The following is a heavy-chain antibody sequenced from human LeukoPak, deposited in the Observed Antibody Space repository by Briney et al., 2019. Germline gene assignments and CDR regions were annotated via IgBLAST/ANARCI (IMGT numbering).Heavy chain of an antibody. CDR2: ISGCGGST. D-gene: IGHD2-8*02. CDR3: AKDTPTAGRYDAFDI. Sequence: SGGSLRLSCAASGFTFSSYAMSWVRQAPGKGLEWVSTISGCGGSTYYADSVKGRFTISRDNSKNTLYLQMNSLRAEDTAVYYCAKDTPTAGRYDAFDIWGQGTMVTVSS. CDR1: GFTFSSYA. V-gene: IGHV3-23*01. J-gene: IGHJ3*02.